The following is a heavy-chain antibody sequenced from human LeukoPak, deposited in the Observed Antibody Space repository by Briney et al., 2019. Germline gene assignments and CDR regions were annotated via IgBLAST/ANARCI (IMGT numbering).Heavy chain of an antibody. J-gene: IGHJ4*02. CDR2: IYHTGET. CDR3: ARDALTCTTTACSDYLDF. D-gene: IGHD1-14*01. CDR1: GGPINNYY. Sequence: KPSETLSLTCTVSGGPINNYYWTWIRQSPGKGLEYIGYIYHTGETDYNPSLKSRVTISLDSSKKQFSLKMTSMTAADTAVYYCARDALTCTTTACSDYLDFWGQGTPVTVSS. V-gene: IGHV4-59*12.